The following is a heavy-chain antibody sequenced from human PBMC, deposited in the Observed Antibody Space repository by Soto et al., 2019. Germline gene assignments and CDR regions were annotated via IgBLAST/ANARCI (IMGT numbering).Heavy chain of an antibody. CDR3: ARDPTTSGSYSH. V-gene: IGHV3-30*03. Sequence: QTGGSLRLSCAASGFTFSSYGMHWVRQAPGKGLEWVAVISYDGSNKYYADSVKGRFTISRDNSKNTLYLQMNSLRAEDTAVYYCARDPTTSGSYSHWGQGTLVTVSS. CDR2: ISYDGSNK. D-gene: IGHD3-10*01. CDR1: GFTFSSYG. J-gene: IGHJ4*02.